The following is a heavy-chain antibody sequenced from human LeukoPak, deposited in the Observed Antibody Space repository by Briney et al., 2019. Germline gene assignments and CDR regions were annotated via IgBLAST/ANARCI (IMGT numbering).Heavy chain of an antibody. CDR3: ARVIVGATLWFDP. CDR2: IYYSGST. J-gene: IGHJ5*02. V-gene: IGHV4-59*01. CDR1: GGSISSYY. Sequence: SETLSLTCTVSGGSISSYYWSWIRQPPGKGLEWIGYIYYSGSTNYNPSLKSRVTISVDTSKNQFSLNLSSVTAADTAVYYCARVIVGATLWFDPWGQGTLVTVSS. D-gene: IGHD1-26*01.